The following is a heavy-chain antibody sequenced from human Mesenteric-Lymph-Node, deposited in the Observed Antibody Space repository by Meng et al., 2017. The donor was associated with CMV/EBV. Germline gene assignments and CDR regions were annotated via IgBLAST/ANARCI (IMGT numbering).Heavy chain of an antibody. Sequence: GESLKISCAASGFTFSSFEMNWVRQATGKGLEWVSYINRSGSTIYYADSVKGRFTISRDNAKNSLYLQMNSLRAEDTAVYYCASVPWSDYWGQGTLVTVSS. CDR2: INRSGSTI. D-gene: IGHD3-3*01. CDR1: GFTFSSFE. V-gene: IGHV3-48*03. J-gene: IGHJ4*02. CDR3: ASVPWSDY.